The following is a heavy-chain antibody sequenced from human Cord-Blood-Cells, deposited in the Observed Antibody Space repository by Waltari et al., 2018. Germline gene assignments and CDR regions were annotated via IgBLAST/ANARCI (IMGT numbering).Heavy chain of an antibody. CDR3: ARHYGSGSYSNWFDP. CDR2: INHSGST. D-gene: IGHD3-10*01. J-gene: IGHJ5*02. CDR1: GGSFSGYY. V-gene: IGHV4-34*01. Sequence: QVQLQQWGAGLLKPSETLSLTCAVYGGSFSGYYWSWICQPPGKGLEWIGEINHSGSTNYNPSLKSRVTISVDTSKNQFSLKLSSVTAADTAVYYCARHYGSGSYSNWFDPWGQGTLVTVSS.